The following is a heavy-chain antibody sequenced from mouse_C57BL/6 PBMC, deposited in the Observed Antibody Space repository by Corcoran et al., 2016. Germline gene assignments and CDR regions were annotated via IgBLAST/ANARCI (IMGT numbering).Heavy chain of an antibody. V-gene: IGHV1-26*01. CDR1: GYTFTDYY. J-gene: IGHJ2*01. CDR2: INPNNGGT. Sequence: EVQLQQSGPELVKPGASVKISCKASGYTFTDYYMNWVKQSHGKSLEWIGDINPNNGGTSYNQKFKGKATLTVDKSSSTAYMELRSLTSEDSAVYYCATGYYSYDYWGQGTTLTVSS. D-gene: IGHD2-12*01. CDR3: ATGYYSYDY.